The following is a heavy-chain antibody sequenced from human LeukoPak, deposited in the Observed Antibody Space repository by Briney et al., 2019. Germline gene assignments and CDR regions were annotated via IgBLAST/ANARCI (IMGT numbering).Heavy chain of an antibody. D-gene: IGHD6-19*01. CDR1: GGSISSHY. CDR3: ARSGAVAGTGVAFDI. Sequence: SETLSLTCTVSGGSISSHYWSWIRQPPGKGLEWIGYIYYSGSTNYNPSLKSRVTISVDTSKNQFSLKLSSVTAADTAVYYCARSGAVAGTGVAFDIWGQGTMVTVSS. V-gene: IGHV4-59*11. J-gene: IGHJ3*02. CDR2: IYYSGST.